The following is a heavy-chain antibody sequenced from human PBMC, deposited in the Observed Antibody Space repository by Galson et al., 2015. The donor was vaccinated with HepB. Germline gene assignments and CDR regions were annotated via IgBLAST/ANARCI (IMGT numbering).Heavy chain of an antibody. J-gene: IGHJ3*02. CDR2: INPNSGAT. CDR3: ATCGGDCYLGPGDAFDI. D-gene: IGHD2-21*02. CDR1: GYSFTGYY. Sequence: QSGAEVKKPGESLKISCKGSGYSFTGYYIHWVRQAPGQGLDWMGWINPNSGATNYAQKFQGRVTMTRDTSISTAYMELSRLRSGDTAVYYCATCGGDCYLGPGDAFDIWGQGTMVTVSS. V-gene: IGHV1-2*02.